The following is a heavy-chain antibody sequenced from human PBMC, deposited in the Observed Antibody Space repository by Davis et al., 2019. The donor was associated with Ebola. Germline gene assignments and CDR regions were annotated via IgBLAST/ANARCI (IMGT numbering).Heavy chain of an antibody. V-gene: IGHV1-2*05. J-gene: IGHJ4*02. CDR1: GYTFTSYG. CDR2: INPNSGGT. Sequence: AASVKVSCKASGYTFTSYGISWVRQAPGQGLEWMGRINPNSGGTNYAQKFQGRVTMTRDTSISTAYMELSRLRSDDTVVYYCAREGYSYGAYYFDYWGQGTLVTVSS. CDR3: AREGYSYGAYYFDY. D-gene: IGHD5-18*01.